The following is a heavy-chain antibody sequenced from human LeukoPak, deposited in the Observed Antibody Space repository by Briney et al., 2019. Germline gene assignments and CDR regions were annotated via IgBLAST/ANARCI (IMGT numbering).Heavy chain of an antibody. J-gene: IGHJ4*02. CDR2: IKSKTDGGTT. Sequence: GGSLRLSCAASGFTFSNAWMSWVRQAPGKGLVSVGRIKSKTDGGTTDYAAPVKGRFTISRDDSKNTLYLQMNSLKTEDTAVYYCTTDLKSGIAAATELFDYWGQGTLVTVSS. D-gene: IGHD6-13*01. V-gene: IGHV3-15*01. CDR1: GFTFSNAW. CDR3: TTDLKSGIAAATELFDY.